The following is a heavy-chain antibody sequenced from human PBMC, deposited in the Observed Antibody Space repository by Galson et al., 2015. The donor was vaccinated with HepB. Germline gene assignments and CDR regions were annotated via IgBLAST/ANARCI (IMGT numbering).Heavy chain of an antibody. CDR2: ISSSSSYI. CDR3: ARVGLSYCSSTSCYTDY. D-gene: IGHD2-2*02. J-gene: IGHJ4*02. V-gene: IGHV3-21*01. CDR1: GFTFSSYS. Sequence: SLRLSCAASGFTFSSYSMNWVRQAPGKGLEWVSSISSSSSYIYYADSVKGRFTISRDNAKNSLYLQMNSLRAEDTAVYYCARVGLSYCSSTSCYTDYWGQGTLVTVSS.